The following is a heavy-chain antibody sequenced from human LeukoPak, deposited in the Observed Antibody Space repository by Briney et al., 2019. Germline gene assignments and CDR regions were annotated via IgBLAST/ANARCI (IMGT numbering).Heavy chain of an antibody. CDR3: ARDGYGYNCRGFDY. CDR1: GFTFISYW. J-gene: IGHJ4*02. CDR2: INSDGSTT. D-gene: IGHD5-24*01. V-gene: IGHV3-74*01. Sequence: GGSLRLSCAASGFTFISYWMHWVRQAPGKGLVWVSRINSDGSTTSYAASVKGRFTISRDNAKNSLYLQMNSLRAEDTAVYYCARDGYGYNCRGFDYWGQGTLVTVSS.